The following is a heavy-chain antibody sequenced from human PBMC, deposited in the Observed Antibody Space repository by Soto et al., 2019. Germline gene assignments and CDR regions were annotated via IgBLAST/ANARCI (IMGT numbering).Heavy chain of an antibody. CDR1: GYTFTSYY. CDR2: INPSGGST. D-gene: IGHD3-10*01. V-gene: IGHV1-46*01. CDR3: ARTTTYYYGSGGQRYFDY. Sequence: AASVKVSCKASGYTFTSYYMHWVRQAPGQGLEWMGIINPSGGSTSYAQKFQGRVTMTRDTSTSTVYMELSSLRSEDTAVYYCARTTTYYYGSGGQRYFDYWGQGTLVTVSS. J-gene: IGHJ4*02.